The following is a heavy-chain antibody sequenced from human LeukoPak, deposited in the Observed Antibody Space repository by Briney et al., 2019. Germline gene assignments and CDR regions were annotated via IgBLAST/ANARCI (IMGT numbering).Heavy chain of an antibody. CDR2: IYYSGST. CDR3: ARDVIIAAAGMDNWFDP. CDR1: GGSISSYY. D-gene: IGHD6-13*01. V-gene: IGHV4-59*01. J-gene: IGHJ5*02. Sequence: SETLSLTCTVSGGSISSYYWSWIRQPPGKGLEWIGYIYYSGSTNYNPSLKSRVTISVDTSKNQFSLKLSSVTAADTAVYYCARDVIIAAAGMDNWFDPWGQGTLVTVSS.